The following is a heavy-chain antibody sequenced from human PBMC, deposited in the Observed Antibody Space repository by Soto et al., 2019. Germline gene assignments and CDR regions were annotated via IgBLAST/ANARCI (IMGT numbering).Heavy chain of an antibody. CDR3: STRAYDTNGYYRFDP. D-gene: IGHD3-22*01. J-gene: IGHJ5*01. CDR2: INHSGRV. Sequence: SETLSLTCAVYGGSFSGHSWPWIRQSPGKGLEWIGDINHSGRVNYSPSLKSRVTISQDTSKNQFSLTLSAVTAADTAMYYCSTRAYDTNGYYRFDPWGQGTLVTVSS. V-gene: IGHV4-34*01. CDR1: GGSFSGHS.